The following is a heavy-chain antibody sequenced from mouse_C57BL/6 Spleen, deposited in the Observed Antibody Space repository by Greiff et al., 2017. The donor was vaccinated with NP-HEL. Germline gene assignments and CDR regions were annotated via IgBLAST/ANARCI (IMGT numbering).Heavy chain of an antibody. Sequence: QVQLQQSGPELVKPGDSVKLSCKASGYTFTSYAINWVKQRPGQGLEWIGWIYPRDGSTKYNEQFKGKATLTVDTSSSTADMELHSLTSEDSAVYFGARQPPFDYWGQGTTLTVSS. J-gene: IGHJ2*01. CDR1: GYTFTSYA. V-gene: IGHV1-85*01. CDR2: IYPRDGST. D-gene: IGHD6-1*01. CDR3: ARQPPFDY.